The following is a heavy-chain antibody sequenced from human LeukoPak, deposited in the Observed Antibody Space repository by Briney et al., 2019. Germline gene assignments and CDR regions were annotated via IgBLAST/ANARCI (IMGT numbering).Heavy chain of an antibody. CDR1: GYTFTGYY. Sequence: SVKVSCKASGYTFTGYYMHWVRQAPGQGLEWMGWINPNSGGTNYAQKFQGRVTMTRDTSISTAYMELSRLRSDDTAVYYCARDSAPDIVVVPAATNWFDPWGQGTLVTVSS. CDR3: ARDSAPDIVVVPAATNWFDP. D-gene: IGHD2-2*01. J-gene: IGHJ5*02. V-gene: IGHV1-2*02. CDR2: INPNSGGT.